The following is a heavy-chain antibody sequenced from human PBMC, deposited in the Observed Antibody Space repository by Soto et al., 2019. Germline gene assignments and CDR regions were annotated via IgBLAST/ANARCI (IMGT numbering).Heavy chain of an antibody. V-gene: IGHV3-21*04. J-gene: IGHJ4*02. CDR3: AISQDRGGRTTFIY. CDR2: ISSGSSDT. Sequence: GGSLRLSCEASGFTFSRVSMNWVRQVPGKGLEWVASISSGSSDTCYADSVKGRFTISRDNAENSLYLQMNSLRAEDTDLYYCAISQDRGGRTTFIYWGQGTQVTVSS. CDR1: GFTFSRVS. D-gene: IGHD3-16*01.